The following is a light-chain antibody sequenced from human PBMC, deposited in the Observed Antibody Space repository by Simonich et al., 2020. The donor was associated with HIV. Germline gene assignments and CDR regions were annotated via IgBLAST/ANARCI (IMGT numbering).Light chain of an antibody. CDR1: QSVSSN. CDR3: QQRSNWPRT. CDR2: GAS. Sequence: EIVMTQSPATLSVSPGERATLSCRASQSVSSNLAWYQQKPGQAPRLLIYGASTRATCIPARFSGSGSGTEFTLTISSMQSEDFAVYYCQQRSNWPRTFGQGTKVEIK. V-gene: IGKV3-15*01. J-gene: IGKJ1*01.